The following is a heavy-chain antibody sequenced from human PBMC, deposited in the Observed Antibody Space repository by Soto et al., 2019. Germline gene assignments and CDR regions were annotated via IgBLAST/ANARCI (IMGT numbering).Heavy chain of an antibody. CDR2: IYYRGST. J-gene: IGHJ4*02. CDR1: GGSISNYY. CDR3: ARGGYNRNDLTDY. D-gene: IGHD1-20*01. Sequence: QVQLQESGPGLVKPSETLSLTCIVSGGSISNYYWSWIRQPPGKGLEWIGYIYYRGSTNYNPSLKSPVTLSVDTAKDQFSPKLSSVTAADTAVYFCARGGYNRNDLTDYWGQGTLVTVSS. V-gene: IGHV4-59*01.